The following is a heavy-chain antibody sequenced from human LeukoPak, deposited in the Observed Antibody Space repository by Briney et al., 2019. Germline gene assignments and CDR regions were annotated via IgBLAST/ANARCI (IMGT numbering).Heavy chain of an antibody. Sequence: PGGSLRLSCAASGFTVSSNYMSWVRQAPGKGLEWVSVIYSGGSTYYADSVKGRFTISRDNSKNTLYLQMNSLRAEDTAVYYCARGDIVVVTDATTPNFDYWGQGTLVTVSS. J-gene: IGHJ4*02. D-gene: IGHD2-2*01. CDR1: GFTVSSNY. CDR2: IYSGGST. CDR3: ARGDIVVVTDATTPNFDY. V-gene: IGHV3-66*02.